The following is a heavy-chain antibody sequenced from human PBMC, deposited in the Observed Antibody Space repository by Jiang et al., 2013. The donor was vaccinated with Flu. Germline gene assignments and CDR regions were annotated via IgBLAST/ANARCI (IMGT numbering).Heavy chain of an antibody. CDR3: ARGKRYHPDY. V-gene: IGHV4-30-2*01. CDR1: GGSISSGGYS. Sequence: SGSGLVKPSQTLSLTCAVSGGSISSGGYSWSWIRQPPGKGLEWIGYIYHSGSTYYNPSLKSRVTISVDRSKNQFSLKLSSVTAADTAVYYCARGKRYHPDYWGQGTLVTVSS. D-gene: IGHD3-16*02. J-gene: IGHJ4*02. CDR2: IYHSGST.